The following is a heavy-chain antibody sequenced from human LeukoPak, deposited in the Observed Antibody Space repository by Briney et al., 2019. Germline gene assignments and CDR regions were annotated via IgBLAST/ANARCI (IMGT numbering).Heavy chain of an antibody. D-gene: IGHD1-26*01. CDR3: AKDPRSGVGFVGATFDY. V-gene: IGHV3-30*02. CDR2: MRDDGSNK. CDR1: GFTFSSYG. J-gene: IGHJ4*02. Sequence: VGSLRLSCAASGFTFSSYGMHCVRQAPGKWLGWVAFMRDDGSNKYYADCVKGRFTISRDNSKTTLYLQMNSLRAEDTAVYYCAKDPRSGVGFVGATFDYWGQGTLVSVSS.